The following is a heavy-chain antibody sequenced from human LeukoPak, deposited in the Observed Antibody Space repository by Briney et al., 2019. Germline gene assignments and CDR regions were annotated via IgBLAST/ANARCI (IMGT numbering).Heavy chain of an antibody. CDR1: GSPFGSNA. V-gene: IGHV3-30*18. CDR2: LSYDGSNK. J-gene: IGHJ4*02. D-gene: IGHD6-13*01. CDR3: AKDNVAAAGRYFDY. Sequence: GGSLNLSCPAPGSPFGSNALTWVRQPPAKGLEWVALLSYDGSNKYFADSVKGRFTISRDNSKNTLYLQMHSLRAEDTAVYYCAKDNVAAAGRYFDYWGQGTLVTVSS.